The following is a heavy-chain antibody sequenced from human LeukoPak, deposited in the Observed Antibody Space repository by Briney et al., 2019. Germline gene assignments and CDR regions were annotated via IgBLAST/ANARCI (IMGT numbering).Heavy chain of an antibody. CDR1: GFIFSTYG. V-gene: IGHV3-30*02. Sequence: PGGSLRLSCAASGFIFSTYGMYWVRQAPGKGLEWVAFIRHDGSIKNYADSVKGRFTISRDNSKNTLYLQMNSLRAEDTAIYYCAKRPDSRKGGWFDPWGQGTLVTVSS. CDR2: IRHDGSIK. CDR3: AKRPDSRKGGWFDP. D-gene: IGHD3-16*01. J-gene: IGHJ5*02.